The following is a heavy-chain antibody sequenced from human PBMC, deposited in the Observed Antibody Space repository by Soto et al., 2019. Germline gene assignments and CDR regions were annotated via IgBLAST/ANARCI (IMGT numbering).Heavy chain of an antibody. CDR3: STSVYCSTTRCYYYYGLDV. Sequence: QVQLVQSGAEVKKPGSSVKVSCKVSGGTFSSHSINWVRQAPGQGPEWMGGIIPIFGTENYAQKFHGRVTITGDESTSTAYMELSSLTSEDTALDYCSTSVYCSTTRCYYYYGLDVWGQGTTVIVSS. CDR1: GGTFSSHS. V-gene: IGHV1-69*01. J-gene: IGHJ6*02. CDR2: IIPIFGTE. D-gene: IGHD2-2*01.